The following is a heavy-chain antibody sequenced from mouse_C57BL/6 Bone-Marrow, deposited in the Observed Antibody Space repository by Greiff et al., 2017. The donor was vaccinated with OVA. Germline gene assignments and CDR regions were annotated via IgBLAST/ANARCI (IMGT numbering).Heavy chain of an antibody. J-gene: IGHJ2*01. Sequence: QVQLQQPGAELVRPGSSVKLSCKASGYTFTSYWMHWVKQRPIQGLEWIGNIDPSDSETHYNQQFKDKATLTVDKSSSTAYMQLSSLTSEDSAVYYCARGDGTPAFYYFDYWGQGTTLTVSS. D-gene: IGHD2-1*01. V-gene: IGHV1-52*01. CDR3: ARGDGTPAFYYFDY. CDR1: GYTFTSYW. CDR2: IDPSDSET.